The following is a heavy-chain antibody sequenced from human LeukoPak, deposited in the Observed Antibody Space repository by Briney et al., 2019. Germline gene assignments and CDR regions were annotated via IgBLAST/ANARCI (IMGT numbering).Heavy chain of an antibody. CDR3: ARETYYDFWGSAANWFDP. V-gene: IGHV1-69*05. D-gene: IGHD3-3*01. CDR2: IIPIFGTA. CDR1: GGTFISYA. J-gene: IGHJ5*02. Sequence: SXXVSCKASGGTFISYAISWVRQAPGQGLEWMGRIIPIFGTANYAQKFQGRVTITTDESTSTAYMELSSLRSEDTAVYYCARETYYDFWGSAANWFDPWGQGTLVTVSS.